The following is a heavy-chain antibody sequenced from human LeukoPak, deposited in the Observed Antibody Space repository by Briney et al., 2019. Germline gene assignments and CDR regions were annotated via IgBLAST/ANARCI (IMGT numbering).Heavy chain of an antibody. V-gene: IGHV4-59*01. CDR2: IYYSGST. CDR1: GGSISSYY. Sequence: SETLSLTCTVSGGSISSYYWSWIRQPPGKGLEWIGYIYYSGSTNYNPSLKSRVTISADTSKNQFSLKLSSVTAADTAVYYCARGKGYFDYWGQGTLVTVSS. J-gene: IGHJ4*02. CDR3: ARGKGYFDY.